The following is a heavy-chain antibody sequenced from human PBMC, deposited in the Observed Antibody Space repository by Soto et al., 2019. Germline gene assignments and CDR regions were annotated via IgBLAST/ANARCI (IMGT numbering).Heavy chain of an antibody. CDR3: ARDRGIASRRGWFDP. J-gene: IGHJ5*02. D-gene: IGHD6-6*01. CDR2: ISYSGST. Sequence: QVQLQESGPGLVKPSETLSLTCTVSGGSISSYYWSWIRQPPGKGLEWIGYISYSGSTNYNPSLKSRVTISVDTSKNQFSLKLTSVTAADTAVYYCARDRGIASRRGWFDPWGQGTLVTVSS. CDR1: GGSISSYY. V-gene: IGHV4-59*01.